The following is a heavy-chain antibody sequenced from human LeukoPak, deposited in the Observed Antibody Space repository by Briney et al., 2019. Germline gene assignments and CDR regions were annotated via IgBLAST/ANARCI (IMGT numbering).Heavy chain of an antibody. J-gene: IGHJ5*02. CDR3: ARTHTIFGVVRRNWFDP. Sequence: SETLSLTCAVYGGSFSGYYRGWIRQPPGKGLEWIGEINHSGSTNYNPSLKSRVTISVDTSKNQFSLKLSSVTAADTAVYYCARTHTIFGVVRRNWFDPWGQGTLVTVSS. D-gene: IGHD3-3*01. CDR2: INHSGST. V-gene: IGHV4-34*01. CDR1: GGSFSGYY.